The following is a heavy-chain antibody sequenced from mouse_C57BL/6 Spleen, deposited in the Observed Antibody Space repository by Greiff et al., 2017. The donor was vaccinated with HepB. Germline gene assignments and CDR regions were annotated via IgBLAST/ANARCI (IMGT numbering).Heavy chain of an antibody. J-gene: IGHJ2*01. V-gene: IGHV1-55*01. Sequence: QVQLKESGAELVKPGASVKMSCKASGYTFTSYWITWVKQRPGQGLEWIGDIYPGSGSTNYNEKSKSKATLTVDTSYSTAYMQLSSLTSEDSAVYYCARDDYQMGFDYWGQGTTLTVSS. CDR1: GYTFTSYW. CDR2: IYPGSGST. CDR3: ARDDYQMGFDY. D-gene: IGHD1-1*02.